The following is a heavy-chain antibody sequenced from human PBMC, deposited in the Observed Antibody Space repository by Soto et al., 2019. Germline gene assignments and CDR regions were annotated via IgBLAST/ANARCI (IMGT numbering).Heavy chain of an antibody. CDR2: ISYDGSNK. Sequence: ESGGGVVQPGRSLRLSCAASGFTFSSYGMHWVRQAPGKGLEWVAVISYDGSNKYYADSVKGRFTISRDNSKNTLYLQMNSLRAEDTAVYYCAKPHGIYYDSSGYFDYWGQGTLVTVSS. D-gene: IGHD3-22*01. J-gene: IGHJ4*02. CDR1: GFTFSSYG. CDR3: AKPHGIYYDSSGYFDY. V-gene: IGHV3-30*18.